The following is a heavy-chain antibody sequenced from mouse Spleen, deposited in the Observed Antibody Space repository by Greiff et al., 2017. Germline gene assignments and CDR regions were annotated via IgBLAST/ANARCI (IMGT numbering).Heavy chain of an antibody. D-gene: IGHD2-4*01. CDR2: ISSGGSYT. J-gene: IGHJ4*01. CDR3: ARTRLRYYYAMDY. Sequence: EVQLVESGGGLVKPGGSLKLSCAASGFTFSSYAMSWVRQTPEKRLEWVATISSGGSYTYYPDSVKGRFTISRDNAKNTLYLQMSSLRSEDTAMYCCARTRLRYYYAMDYWGQGTSVTVSS. CDR1: GFTFSSYA. V-gene: IGHV5-9-3*01.